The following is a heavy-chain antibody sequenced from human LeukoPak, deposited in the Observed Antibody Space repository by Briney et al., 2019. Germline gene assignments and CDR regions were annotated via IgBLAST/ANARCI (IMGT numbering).Heavy chain of an antibody. CDR2: IYYSGST. V-gene: IGHV4-39*01. CDR1: GGSISSSSYY. D-gene: IGHD6-6*01. CDR3: AGSSSSSLYYYYYYMDV. J-gene: IGHJ6*03. Sequence: SETLSLTCTVSGGSISSSSYYWGWIRQPPGKGLEWIGSIYYSGSTYYNPSLKSRVTISVDTSKNQFSLKLSSVTAADTAVYYCAGSSSSSLYYYYYYMDVWGKGTTVTVTS.